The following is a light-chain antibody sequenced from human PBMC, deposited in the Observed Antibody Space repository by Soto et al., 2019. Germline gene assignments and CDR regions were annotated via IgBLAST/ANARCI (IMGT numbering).Light chain of an antibody. CDR3: AAWDNSLSGWV. Sequence: QSVLTQSPSASGTPGQRVTISCSGSSSNIGSNFVYWYQQFPGTAPKLLIYRNDERPSGVPDRFSGSKSGTSASLAISGLRSEDEADYYCAAWDNSLSGWVFGGGTNVTVL. CDR1: SSNIGSNF. V-gene: IGLV1-47*01. J-gene: IGLJ3*02. CDR2: RND.